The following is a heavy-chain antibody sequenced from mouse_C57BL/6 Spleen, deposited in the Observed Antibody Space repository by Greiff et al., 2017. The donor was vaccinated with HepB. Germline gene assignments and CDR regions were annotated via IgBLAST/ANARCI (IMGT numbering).Heavy chain of an antibody. CDR3: ARRITTVVARYFDV. J-gene: IGHJ1*03. CDR2: IDPSDNYT. D-gene: IGHD1-1*01. Sequence: QVQLQQPGAELVMPGASVKLSCKASGYTFTSYWMHWVKQRPGQGLEWIGEIDPSDNYTNYNQKFKGKSTLTVDKSSSTAYMQLSSLTSEDSAVYYCARRITTVVARYFDVWGTGTTVTVSS. V-gene: IGHV1-69*01. CDR1: GYTFTSYW.